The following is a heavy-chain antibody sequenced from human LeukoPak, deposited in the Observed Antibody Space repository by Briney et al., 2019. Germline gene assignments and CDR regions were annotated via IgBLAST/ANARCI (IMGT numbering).Heavy chain of an antibody. J-gene: IGHJ3*02. CDR1: GFTFNNAW. V-gene: IGHV3-15*01. D-gene: IGHD3-16*01. Sequence: PGGSLRLSCAASGFTFNNAWMSWVREAPGKGLEWVGRIKSKTDGGTTDYAAPVKGRFTISRDDSKNTLYLQMNSLKTEDTAVYYCTVSIMITFGPPHDAFDIWGQGTMVTVSS. CDR2: IKSKTDGGTT. CDR3: TVSIMITFGPPHDAFDI.